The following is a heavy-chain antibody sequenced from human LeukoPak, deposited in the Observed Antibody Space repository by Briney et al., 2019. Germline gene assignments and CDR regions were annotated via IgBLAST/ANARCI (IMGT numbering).Heavy chain of an antibody. V-gene: IGHV4-34*01. D-gene: IGHD3-10*01. CDR1: GGSFSVYY. Sequence: SETLSLTCAVYGGSFSVYYWIWIRQPPGKGLEWIGEINHSGSTNYNPSLKSRVTISVDTSKNQFSLKLSSVTAADTAVYYCARGLTYVVRGVISYYYGMDVWGKGTTVTVSS. CDR2: INHSGST. CDR3: ARGLTYVVRGVISYYYGMDV. J-gene: IGHJ6*04.